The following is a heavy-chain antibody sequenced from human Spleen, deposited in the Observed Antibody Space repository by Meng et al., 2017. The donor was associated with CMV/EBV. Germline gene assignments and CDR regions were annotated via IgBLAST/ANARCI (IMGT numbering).Heavy chain of an antibody. D-gene: IGHD2-2*01. J-gene: IGHJ5*02. CDR3: ARVPAAIRWFDP. CDR2: IYYSGST. Sequence: TVSGGSISSGDSYWSWIRQPPGKGLEWIRYIYYSGSTYYNPSLKSRVTISVDTSKNQFSLKLSSVTAADTAVYYCARVPAAIRWFDPWGQGTLVTVSS. CDR1: GGSISSGDSY. V-gene: IGHV4-30-4*08.